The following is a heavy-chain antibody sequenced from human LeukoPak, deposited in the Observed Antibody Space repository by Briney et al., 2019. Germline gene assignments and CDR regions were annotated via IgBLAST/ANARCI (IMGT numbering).Heavy chain of an antibody. CDR2: IYTSGST. CDR1: GGSISSDNYY. CDR3: ARTYDSSGYYYPWDDTYFDY. Sequence: PSQTLSLTCTVSGGSISSDNYYWSWIRQPAGKGLEWIVRIYTSGSTNYNPSLKSRVTISVDTSKNQFSLKLSSVTAADTAVYYCARTYDSSGYYYPWDDTYFDYWGQGTLVTASS. J-gene: IGHJ4*02. V-gene: IGHV4-61*02. D-gene: IGHD3-22*01.